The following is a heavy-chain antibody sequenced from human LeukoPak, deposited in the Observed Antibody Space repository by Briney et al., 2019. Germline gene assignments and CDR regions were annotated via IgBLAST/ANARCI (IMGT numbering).Heavy chain of an antibody. CDR1: GFTFSSYS. J-gene: IGHJ4*02. V-gene: IGHV3-21*01. Sequence: GGSLRLSCAASGFTFSSYSMNWVRQAPGKGLEWFSSISSSSSYIYYADSVKGRFTISRDNAKNSLYLQMNSLGAEDTAVYYCAREPSIAARPFDYWGQGTLVTVSS. CDR2: ISSSSSYI. CDR3: AREPSIAARPFDY. D-gene: IGHD6-6*01.